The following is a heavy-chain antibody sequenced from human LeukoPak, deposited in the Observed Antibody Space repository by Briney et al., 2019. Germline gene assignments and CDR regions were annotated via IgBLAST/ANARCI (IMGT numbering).Heavy chain of an antibody. Sequence: SETLSLTCAVYGGSFSGYYWSWIRQPPGKGLEWIEEINHSGSTNYNPSLKSRVTISVDTSKNQFSLKLSSVTAADTAVYYCARGDDTDTNWFDPWGQGTLVTVSS. V-gene: IGHV4-34*01. CDR1: GGSFSGYY. CDR3: ARGDDTDTNWFDP. CDR2: INHSGST. D-gene: IGHD5-18*01. J-gene: IGHJ5*02.